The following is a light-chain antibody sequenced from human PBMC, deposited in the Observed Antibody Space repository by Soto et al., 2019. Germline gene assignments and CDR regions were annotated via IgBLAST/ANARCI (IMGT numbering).Light chain of an antibody. CDR2: AAS. J-gene: IGKJ1*01. V-gene: IGKV1-39*01. CDR1: QSISKH. Sequence: DIQMTQAPSALSASVEDSVIITCRASQSISKHLNWYQQKPGKAPKXXIFAASSLQSGVPSRFSGSRSGPDFTITISSLKHEDFATYDCQQKYSSPPTFCQGTKVDIK. CDR3: QQKYSSPPT.